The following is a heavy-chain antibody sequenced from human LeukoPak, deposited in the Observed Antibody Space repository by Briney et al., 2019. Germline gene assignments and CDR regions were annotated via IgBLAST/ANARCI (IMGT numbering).Heavy chain of an antibody. D-gene: IGHD1-1*01. V-gene: IGHV3-7*01. CDR1: GFSFSSYW. J-gene: IGHJ6*02. CDR3: ARDVGGTTSQYYYYGMDV. Sequence: GGSLSLSWAVSGFSFSSYWMSWVRQPPGKGLEWVGYIKQVGSEKNYVECVKGRVTISRDNAKNSLYLQMNSLRAEDTAVYYCARDVGGTTSQYYYYGMDVWGQGTTVTVSS. CDR2: IKQVGSEK.